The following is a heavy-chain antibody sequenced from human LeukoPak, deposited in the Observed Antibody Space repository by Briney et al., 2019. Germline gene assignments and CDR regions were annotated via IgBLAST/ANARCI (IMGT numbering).Heavy chain of an antibody. V-gene: IGHV3-48*03. CDR2: ISSSGSTI. CDR3: ARNPGYLFDY. J-gene: IGHJ4*02. Sequence: PGGSLRLSCAASGFTFSSYEMNWVRQAPGKGLEWVSYISSSGSTIHYVDSVKGRFTISRDNAKNSLYLQMNSLRAEDTAVYYRARNPGYLFDYWGQGTRVTVSS. D-gene: IGHD6-25*01. CDR1: GFTFSSYE.